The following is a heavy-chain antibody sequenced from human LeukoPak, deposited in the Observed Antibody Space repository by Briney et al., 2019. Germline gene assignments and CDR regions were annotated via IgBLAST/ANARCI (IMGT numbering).Heavy chain of an antibody. J-gene: IGHJ4*02. D-gene: IGHD5-12*01. CDR1: GGIFTSYT. CDR2: IIPLLGIA. V-gene: IGHV1-69*04. Sequence: ASVKVSCKASGGIFTSYTISWVRQAPGQGLEWMGRIIPLLGIASYAQKFQGRVTIVAEKSTRPVYMHLTSLTSGDTAIYYCVRDDADSAYAAGDYWGQGTLVTVSS. CDR3: VRDDADSAYAAGDY.